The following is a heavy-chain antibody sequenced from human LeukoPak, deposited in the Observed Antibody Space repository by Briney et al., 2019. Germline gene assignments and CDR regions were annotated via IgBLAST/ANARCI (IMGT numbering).Heavy chain of an antibody. V-gene: IGHV3-7*01. D-gene: IGHD4-17*01. CDR2: IKDDGSEK. CDR3: AKDLGQYDYGDYIDAFDI. J-gene: IGHJ3*02. Sequence: GGSLRLSCAASGFTFRNYWMTWVRQAPGKGLEWVAIIKDDGSEKYYVGSVRGRFTISRDSGKNSLYLHMNSLRAEDTAVYYCAKDLGQYDYGDYIDAFDIWGQGTMVTVSS. CDR1: GFTFRNYW.